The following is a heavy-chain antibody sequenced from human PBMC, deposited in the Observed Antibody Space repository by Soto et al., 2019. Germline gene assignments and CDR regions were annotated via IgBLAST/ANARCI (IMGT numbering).Heavy chain of an antibody. CDR2: ISYDGSNK. Sequence: GGSLRLSCAASGFTFSSYAMHWVRQAPGKGLEWVAVISYDGSNKYYADSVKGRFTISRDNSKNTLYLQMNSLRAEDTAVYYCAREKGVAGTEYYFDYWGQGTLVTVSS. D-gene: IGHD6-19*01. CDR1: GFTFSSYA. J-gene: IGHJ4*02. CDR3: AREKGVAGTEYYFDY. V-gene: IGHV3-30*04.